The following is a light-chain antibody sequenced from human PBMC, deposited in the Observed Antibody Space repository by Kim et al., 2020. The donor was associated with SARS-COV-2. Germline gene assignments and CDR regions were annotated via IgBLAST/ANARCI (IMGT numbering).Light chain of an antibody. CDR3: QQYDSYPRT. Sequence: APVEEPVPITGRASQSISSCLAWYQQKPEQAPRPLIYAASTLQPGVPSRFSGSGSGTDFTLTINSLQPEDFATYYCQQYDSYPRTFGQGTKLDIK. V-gene: IGKV1D-16*01. CDR2: AAS. CDR1: QSISSC. J-gene: IGKJ1*01.